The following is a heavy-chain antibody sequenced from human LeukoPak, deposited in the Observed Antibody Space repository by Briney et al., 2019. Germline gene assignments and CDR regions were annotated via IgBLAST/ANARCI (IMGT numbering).Heavy chain of an antibody. CDR3: ATASSGSETNFQH. J-gene: IGHJ1*01. CDR2: IYYSGST. Sequence: SETLSLTCTVSGGSISSYYWSWIRQPPGKGLEWIGYIYYSGSTTYNPSLKSRVTISVDTSKNQFSLKLSSVTAADTAVYYCATASSGSETNFQHWGQGTLVTVSS. CDR1: GGSISSYY. V-gene: IGHV4-59*01. D-gene: IGHD1-26*01.